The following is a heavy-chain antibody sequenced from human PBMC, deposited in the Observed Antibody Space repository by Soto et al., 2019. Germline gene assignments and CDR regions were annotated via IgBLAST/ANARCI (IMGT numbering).Heavy chain of an antibody. CDR2: ISYDGSNK. Sequence: GGSLRLSCAASGFTFSSYAMHWVRQAPGKGLEWVAVISYDGSNKYYADSVKGRFTISRDNSKNTLYLQMNSLRAEDTAVYYCAKGALLWFGEFNNAHDYWGQGTLVTVSS. D-gene: IGHD3-10*01. J-gene: IGHJ4*02. CDR1: GFTFSSYA. CDR3: AKGALLWFGEFNNAHDY. V-gene: IGHV3-30-3*01.